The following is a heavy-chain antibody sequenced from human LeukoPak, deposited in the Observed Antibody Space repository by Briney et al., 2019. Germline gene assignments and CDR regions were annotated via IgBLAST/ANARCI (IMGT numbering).Heavy chain of an antibody. CDR1: GGSTSSNNW. D-gene: IGHD2-15*01. V-gene: IGHV4-4*02. CDR3: ARENCRGDTCYSMWGAFDI. Sequence: AETLSLTCAVSGGSTSSNNWWGWVRQPPGEVLEWIGEIYHSGSTNYNPSLKRRINISVNNSKNKFSLNLSYVTAADTAIYYCARENCRGDTCYSMWGAFDIWGQGTMVTV. J-gene: IGHJ3*02. CDR2: IYHSGST.